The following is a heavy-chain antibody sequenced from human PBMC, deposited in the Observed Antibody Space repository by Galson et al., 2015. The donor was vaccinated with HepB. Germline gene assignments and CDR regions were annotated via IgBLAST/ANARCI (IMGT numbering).Heavy chain of an antibody. J-gene: IGHJ4*02. CDR3: AKNRGSYSSSWWSFDY. CDR1: GFTFSSYG. V-gene: IGHV3-30*18. D-gene: IGHD6-13*01. CDR2: ISYDGSNK. Sequence: SLRLSCAASGFTFSSYGMHWVRQAPGKGLEWVAVISYDGSNKYYADSVKGRFTISRDNSKNTLYLQMNSLRAEDTAVYYCAKNRGSYSSSWWSFDYWGQGTLVTVSS.